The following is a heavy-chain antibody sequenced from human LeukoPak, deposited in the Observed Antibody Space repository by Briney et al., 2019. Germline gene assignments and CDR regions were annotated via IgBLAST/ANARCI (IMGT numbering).Heavy chain of an antibody. CDR1: GGSFSSTNYY. J-gene: IGHJ6*03. CDR3: ARHYHYYDSSTNYYMDV. D-gene: IGHD3-22*01. CDR2: VYYSGTT. V-gene: IGHV4-39*01. Sequence: SETLSLTGTVSGGSFSSTNYYWGWIRQPPGKGLEWIGSVYYSGTTYYNPSLKSRVTISVDTSKNQFSLKLGSVTAADTAVYYCARHYHYYDSSTNYYMDVWGKGTTATVSS.